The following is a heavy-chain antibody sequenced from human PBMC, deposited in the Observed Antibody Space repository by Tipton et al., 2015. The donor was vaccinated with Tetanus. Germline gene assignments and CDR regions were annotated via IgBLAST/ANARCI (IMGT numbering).Heavy chain of an antibody. Sequence: GLVKPSQTLSLTCAISGDSVSSNSAAWNWIRQSPSRGLEWLGRTYYRSKWYNDYAVSAKSRITINPDTSKDQFSLQLNSVTPEGRAVYDCARGGSSWYSLDYWGQGTLVTVSS. CDR3: ARGGSSWYSLDY. CDR2: TYYRSKWYN. CDR1: GDSVSSNSAA. J-gene: IGHJ4*02. V-gene: IGHV6-1*01. D-gene: IGHD6-13*01.